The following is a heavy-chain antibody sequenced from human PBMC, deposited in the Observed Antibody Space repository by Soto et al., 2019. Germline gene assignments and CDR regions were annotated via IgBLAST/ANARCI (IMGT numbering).Heavy chain of an antibody. Sequence: SVKVSCKVSGYTLTELSMHWVRQAPGKGLEWMGGIIPIVGTANYAQKFQGRVTTTADESTSTAYMELSSLRSEDTAVYYCARDFGSSSFDYWGQGTLVTVSS. J-gene: IGHJ4*02. D-gene: IGHD6-13*01. CDR2: IIPIVGTA. CDR3: ARDFGSSSFDY. V-gene: IGHV1-69*13. CDR1: GYTLTELS.